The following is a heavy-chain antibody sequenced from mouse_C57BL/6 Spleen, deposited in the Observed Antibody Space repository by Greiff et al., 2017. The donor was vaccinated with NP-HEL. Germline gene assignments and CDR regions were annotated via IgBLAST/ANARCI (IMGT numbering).Heavy chain of an antibody. CDR2: ISYDGSN. CDR3: GSVYDYSVFDY. V-gene: IGHV3-6*01. CDR1: GYSITSGYY. Sequence: EVKLMESGPGLVKPSQSLSLTCSVTGYSITSGYYWNWIRQFPGNKLEWMGYISYDGSNNYNPSLKNRISITRDTSKNQFFLKLNSVTTEDSATYYCGSVYDYSVFDYWGQGTTLTVSA. J-gene: IGHJ2*01. D-gene: IGHD2-4*01.